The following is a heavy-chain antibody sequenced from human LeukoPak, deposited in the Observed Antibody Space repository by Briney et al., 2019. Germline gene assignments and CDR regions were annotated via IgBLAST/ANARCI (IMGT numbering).Heavy chain of an antibody. J-gene: IGHJ6*03. CDR1: GYTFTGYY. CDR2: INPNSGGT. D-gene: IGHD1-7*01. CDR3: ARELTGTKRLLEYYYYYYYMDV. V-gene: IGHV1-2*02. Sequence: ASVKVSCKASGYTFTGYYMHWVRQAPGQGLEWMGWINPNSGGTNYAQKFQGRVTMTRDTSISTAYMELSRLRSDDTAVYYCARELTGTKRLLEYYYYYYYMDVWGKGTTVTVSS.